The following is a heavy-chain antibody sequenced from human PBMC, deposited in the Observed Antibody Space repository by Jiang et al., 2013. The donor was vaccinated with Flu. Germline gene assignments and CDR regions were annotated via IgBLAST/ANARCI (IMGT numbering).Heavy chain of an antibody. CDR3: ARLPRGALTMKMNWFNP. D-gene: IGHD4/OR15-4a*01. CDR1: GGSISSSSYY. J-gene: IGHJ5*02. Sequence: GPGLVKPSETLSLTCTVSGGSISSSSYYWGWIRQPPGKGLEWIGSIYYSGSTYYNPSLKSRVTISVDTSKNQFSLKLSSVTAADTAVYYCARLPRGALTMKMNWFNPWGQGTLV. CDR2: IYYSGST. V-gene: IGHV4-39*01.